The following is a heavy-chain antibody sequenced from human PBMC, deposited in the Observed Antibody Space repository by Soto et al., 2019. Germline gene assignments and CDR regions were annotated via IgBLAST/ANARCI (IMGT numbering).Heavy chain of an antibody. V-gene: IGHV1-2*04. D-gene: IGHD3-22*01. CDR2: INPNSGGT. J-gene: IGHJ4*02. CDR3: ARGSGYYYRVDY. CDR1: GYTFTGYY. Sequence: ASVKVSCKASGYTFTGYYMHWVRQAPGQGLEWMGWINPNSGGTNYAQKFQGWVTMTRDTSISTAYMELSSLRSEDTAVYYCARGSGYYYRVDYWGQGTLVTVSS.